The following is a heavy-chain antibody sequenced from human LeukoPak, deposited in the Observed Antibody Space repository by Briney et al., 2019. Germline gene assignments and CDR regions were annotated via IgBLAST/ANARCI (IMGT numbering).Heavy chain of an antibody. CDR3: ATTKASNWHLTVSSPDF. Sequence: ASVKVSCKASGYTFTGSYLHWVRQAPGQGLEWMGVINPSGSSTIYAQKFKGRVTLTKDTSTSTVYMDLSSLTSEDTAVYYCATTKASNWHLTVSSPDFWGQGTLVSVSS. D-gene: IGHD1-7*01. V-gene: IGHV1-46*01. CDR2: INPSGSST. CDR1: GYTFTGSY. J-gene: IGHJ4*02.